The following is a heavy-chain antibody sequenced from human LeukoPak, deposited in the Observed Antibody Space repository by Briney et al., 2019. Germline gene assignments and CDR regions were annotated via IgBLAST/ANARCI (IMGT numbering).Heavy chain of an antibody. CDR2: ISGSGGST. CDR3: AKEGAYSSGWYGQYYFDY. CDR1: GFTFSSYA. D-gene: IGHD6-19*01. Sequence: PGGSLRLSCAASGFTFSSYAMSWVRQAPGKGLEWVSAISGSGGSTYYADSVKGRFTISRDNSKNTLYLQMNSLRAEDTAVYYCAKEGAYSSGWYGQYYFDYWGQGTLVTVSS. V-gene: IGHV3-23*01. J-gene: IGHJ4*02.